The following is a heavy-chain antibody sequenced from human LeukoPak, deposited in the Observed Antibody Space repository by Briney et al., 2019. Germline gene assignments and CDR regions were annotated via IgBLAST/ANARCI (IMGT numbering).Heavy chain of an antibody. Sequence: PGGSLRLSCTTSGFNFRAYWMGWVRQAPGKGLEWVAVISYDGSNKYYADSVKGRFTISRDNSKNTLYLQMNSLRAEDTAVYYCAREMVRGVSYGMDVWGQGTTVTVSS. CDR3: AREMVRGVSYGMDV. V-gene: IGHV3-30*19. D-gene: IGHD3-10*01. J-gene: IGHJ6*02. CDR2: ISYDGSNK. CDR1: GFNFRAYW.